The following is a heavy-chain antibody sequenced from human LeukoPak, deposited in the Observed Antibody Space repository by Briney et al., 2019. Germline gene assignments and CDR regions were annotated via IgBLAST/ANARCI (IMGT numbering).Heavy chain of an antibody. V-gene: IGHV4-4*07. CDR1: GGSISSYY. J-gene: IGHJ4*02. CDR2: IYNGGST. Sequence: SETLSLTCTVSGGSISSYYWSWIRQPAGKGLEWIGRIYNGGSTDYNPSLKSRVTMSVDTSKNQFSLKLSSVTTADTAVYYCARGRGRGYSYGSFDYWGQGTLVTVSS. D-gene: IGHD5-18*01. CDR3: ARGRGRGYSYGSFDY.